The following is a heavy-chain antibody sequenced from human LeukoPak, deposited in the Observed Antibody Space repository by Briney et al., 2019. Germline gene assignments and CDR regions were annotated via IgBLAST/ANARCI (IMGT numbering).Heavy chain of an antibody. CDR1: GFTFSSYG. J-gene: IGHJ4*02. CDR3: AKDRGRYFDY. CDR2: ISYDGSNK. Sequence: PGGSLRLSCAASGFTFSSYGMHWVRQAPGKGLEWVAVISYDGSNKYYADSVKGRFTISRDNSKNTLYLQMNSLRAEDTAVYYCAKDRGRYFDYWGQGTLVTVSS. D-gene: IGHD1-14*01. V-gene: IGHV3-30*18.